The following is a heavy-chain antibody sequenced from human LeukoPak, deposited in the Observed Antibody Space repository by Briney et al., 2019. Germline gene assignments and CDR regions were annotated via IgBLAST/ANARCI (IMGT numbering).Heavy chain of an antibody. CDR2: IWNVVNYI. CDR1: GFTFSDYT. CDR3: AREGPTTAVGSGAPDI. J-gene: IGHJ3*02. Sequence: GGSLRLSCPASGFTFSDYTMRWLRQAPGKGLGWVAVIWNVVNYISYGDSVRGRFTISRDNSKNTLYLQMNSLRAEDTAVYYCAREGPTTAVGSGAPDIWGLGTMVTVSS. D-gene: IGHD6-13*01. V-gene: IGHV3-33*01.